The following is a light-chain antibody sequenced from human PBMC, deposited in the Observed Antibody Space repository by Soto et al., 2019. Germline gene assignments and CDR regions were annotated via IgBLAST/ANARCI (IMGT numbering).Light chain of an antibody. CDR1: SSDVGGYDY. CDR2: EVI. V-gene: IGLV2-14*01. Sequence: QSALTQPASVSGSPGQSITISCIGTSSDVGGYDYVSWYQQNPGKAPKLIIHEVINRPSGVSSRFSGSTSGNTASLTIAGLQAEDEADYYCSSYTSDSTHVFGSGTKLTVL. J-gene: IGLJ1*01. CDR3: SSYTSDSTHV.